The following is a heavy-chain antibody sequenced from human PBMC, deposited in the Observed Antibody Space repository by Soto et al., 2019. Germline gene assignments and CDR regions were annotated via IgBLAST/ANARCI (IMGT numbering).Heavy chain of an antibody. CDR2: INAGNGNT. CDR3: ARAGSIAVAGTGWFDP. CDR1: GYTFTSYA. V-gene: IGHV1-3*05. D-gene: IGHD6-19*01. J-gene: IGHJ5*02. Sequence: QVQLEQSGAEEKKPGASVKVSCKASGYTFTSYAMHWVRQAPGQRLEWMGWINAGNGNTKYSQKFQGRVTITRDTSASTAYMELSSLRSEDTAVYYCARAGSIAVAGTGWFDPWGQGTLVTVSS.